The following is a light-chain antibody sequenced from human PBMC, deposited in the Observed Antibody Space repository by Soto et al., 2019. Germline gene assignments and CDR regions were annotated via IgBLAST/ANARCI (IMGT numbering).Light chain of an antibody. Sequence: DIQMTQSPSTLSASVGDRVTITCRASQFISTWLAWYQQKPGKAPKLLIYKASSLESGVPSRFSCSGSGTEFTLTISSLQPDDFAAYYCQHYNDYSPRTFGQGTKVEIK. CDR1: QFISTW. CDR3: QHYNDYSPRT. CDR2: KAS. V-gene: IGKV1-5*03. J-gene: IGKJ1*01.